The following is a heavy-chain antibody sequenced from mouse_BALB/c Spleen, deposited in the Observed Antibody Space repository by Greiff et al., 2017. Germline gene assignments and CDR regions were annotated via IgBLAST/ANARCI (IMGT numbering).Heavy chain of an antibody. V-gene: IGHV5-6-5*01. CDR2: ISSGGST. Sequence: EGHLVESGGGLVKPGGSLKLSCAASGFTFSSYAMSWVRQTPEKRLEWVASISSGGSTYYPDSVKGRFTISRDNARNILYLQMSSLRSEDTAMYYCARRDGNPDYWGQGTTLTVSS. CDR1: GFTFSSYA. CDR3: ARRDGNPDY. D-gene: IGHD2-1*01. J-gene: IGHJ2*01.